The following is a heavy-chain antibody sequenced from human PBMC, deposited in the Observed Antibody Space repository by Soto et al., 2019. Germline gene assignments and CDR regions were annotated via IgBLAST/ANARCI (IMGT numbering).Heavy chain of an antibody. J-gene: IGHJ4*02. CDR3: AKYFVYDSSGYFPYFDY. CDR2: ISGSGGST. CDR1: GFTFSSYA. Sequence: PGGSLRLSCAASGFTFSSYAMSWVRQAPGKGLEWVSAISGSGGSTYYADSVKGRFTISRDNSKNTLYLQMNSLRAEDTAVYYCAKYFVYDSSGYFPYFDYWGQGTLVTVSS. D-gene: IGHD3-22*01. V-gene: IGHV3-23*01.